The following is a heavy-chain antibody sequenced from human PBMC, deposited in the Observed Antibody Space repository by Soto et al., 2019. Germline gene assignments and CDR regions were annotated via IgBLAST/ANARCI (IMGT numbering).Heavy chain of an antibody. CDR1: GYSFAGYW. V-gene: IGHV5-10-1*01. D-gene: IGHD1-26*01. CDR3: ASPTLSSSGMDV. Sequence: GESLKISCKGSGYSFAGYWITWVRQKPGKGLEWMGRIDPSDSQTYYSPSFRGHVTISATKSITTVFLQWSSLRASDTAMYYCASPTLSSSGMDVWGQGTTVTVSS. J-gene: IGHJ6*02. CDR2: IDPSDSQT.